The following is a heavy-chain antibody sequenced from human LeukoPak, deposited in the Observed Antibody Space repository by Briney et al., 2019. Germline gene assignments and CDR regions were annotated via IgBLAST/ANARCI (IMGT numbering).Heavy chain of an antibody. CDR1: GFTFSSYG. J-gene: IGHJ4*02. Sequence: GRSLRLSCAASGFTFSSYGMSWVRQAPGKGREGVSAISGSGGSTYYADSVKGRFTISRDNSKNTLYLQMNTLRAEDTAVYSCAKVVDGWELYYLGHYFDYWGQGTLVTVSS. CDR2: ISGSGGST. V-gene: IGHV3-23*01. CDR3: AKVVDGWELYYLGHYFDY. D-gene: IGHD1-26*01.